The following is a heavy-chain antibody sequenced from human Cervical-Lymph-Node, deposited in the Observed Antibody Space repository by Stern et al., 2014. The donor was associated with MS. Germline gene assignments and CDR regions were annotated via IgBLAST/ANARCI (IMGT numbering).Heavy chain of an antibody. J-gene: IGHJ5*02. D-gene: IGHD1-26*01. CDR1: GYSFTGYY. CDR2: INPNNGDT. Sequence: VQLVESGAEVKKPGASVKVSCKASGYSFTGYYIHWVRQALGHGLEWMGWINPNNGDTDYAQTFQGRVTMTRDTSITTVYMELSSLTSDDTAVYFCARGGGSYLTWFDPWGQGTLVTVSS. V-gene: IGHV1-2*02. CDR3: ARGGGSYLTWFDP.